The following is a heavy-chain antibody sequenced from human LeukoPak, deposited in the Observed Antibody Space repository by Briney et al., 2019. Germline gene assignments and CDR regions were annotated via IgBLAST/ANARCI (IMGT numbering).Heavy chain of an antibody. V-gene: IGHV4-59*01. D-gene: IGHD2-2*02. CDR1: GGSISSYY. J-gene: IGHJ4*02. CDR2: IYYSGST. Sequence: SETLSLTCTVSGGSISSYYWSWIRQPPGKGLEWIGYIYYSGSTNYNPSLKSRVTISVDTSKNQFSLKLSSVAAADTAVYYCARVEYQLLYDYFDYWGQGTLVTVSS. CDR3: ARVEYQLLYDYFDY.